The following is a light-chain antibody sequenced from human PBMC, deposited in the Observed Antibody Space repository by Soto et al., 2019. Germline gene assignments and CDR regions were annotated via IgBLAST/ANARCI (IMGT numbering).Light chain of an antibody. CDR3: STWDDSLNGTL. J-gene: IGLJ2*01. CDR1: SSKIGSNT. Sequence: QAVVTQPPSVSGTPGQRVTISCSGSSSKIGSNTVNWYQQFPGAAPKLIIFSNSQRPSGVPDRFSGSKSGTSASLAIGGLQSEDEADYYCSTWDDSLNGTLFGGGTKLTVL. CDR2: SNS. V-gene: IGLV1-44*01.